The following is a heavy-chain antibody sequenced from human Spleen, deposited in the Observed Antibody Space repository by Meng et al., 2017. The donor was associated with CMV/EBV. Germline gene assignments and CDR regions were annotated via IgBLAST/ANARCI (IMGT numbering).Heavy chain of an antibody. V-gene: IGHV3-53*01. Sequence: GESLKISCAASGFTFSSYSMNWVRQAPGKGLEWVSAIYADGSTYYADSVRGRFTISRDNSKNTLYLQINSLRAEDTALYYCARGGLLWVGLFDCWGQGTLVTVSS. CDR2: IYADGST. D-gene: IGHD3-10*01. CDR3: ARGGLLWVGLFDC. J-gene: IGHJ4*02. CDR1: GFTFSSYS.